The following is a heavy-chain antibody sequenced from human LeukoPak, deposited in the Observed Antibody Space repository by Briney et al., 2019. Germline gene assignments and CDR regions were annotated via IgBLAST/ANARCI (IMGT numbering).Heavy chain of an antibody. CDR2: INPNSGGT. CDR3: ARASRGYSYGHYYYYGMDV. D-gene: IGHD5-18*01. V-gene: IGHV1-2*04. CDR1: GYTFTGYY. J-gene: IGHJ6*02. Sequence: GASVTVSCKASGYTFTGYYIHWVRQAPGQGLEWMGWINPNSGGTNYAQKFQGWVTMTRDTSISTAYMELSRLRSDDTAVYYCARASRGYSYGHYYYYGMDVWGQGITVTVSS.